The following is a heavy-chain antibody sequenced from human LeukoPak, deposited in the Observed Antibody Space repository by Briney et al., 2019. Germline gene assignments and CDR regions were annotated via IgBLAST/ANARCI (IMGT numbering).Heavy chain of an antibody. D-gene: IGHD6-19*01. CDR3: ARDQSMYSSGLAGY. Sequence: GGSPRLSCAASGFTFSNYAMNWVRQAPGKGLEWVSYISSSSSTIYYADSVKGRFTISRDNAKNSLYLQMNSLRAEDTAVYYCARDQSMYSSGLAGYWGQGTLVTVSS. CDR1: GFTFSNYA. CDR2: ISSSSSTI. J-gene: IGHJ4*02. V-gene: IGHV3-48*01.